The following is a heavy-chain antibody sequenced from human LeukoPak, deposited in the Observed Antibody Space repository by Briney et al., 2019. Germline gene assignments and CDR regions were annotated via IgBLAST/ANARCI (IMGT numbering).Heavy chain of an antibody. CDR3: AKAESPDILSGYYRSYFDH. V-gene: IGHV3-30*04. CDR1: GFTFCSSA. CDR2: ISYCGTTK. D-gene: IGHD3-9*01. Sequence: GVSLRLSCAASGFTFCSSAMLWVRRAPGKGREWVAVISYCGTTKIYAESVTGRFTTSRDNSKDTLYLQMNSLTTEETAVYYCAKAESPDILSGYYRSYFDHWGQGTLVTVSS. J-gene: IGHJ4*02.